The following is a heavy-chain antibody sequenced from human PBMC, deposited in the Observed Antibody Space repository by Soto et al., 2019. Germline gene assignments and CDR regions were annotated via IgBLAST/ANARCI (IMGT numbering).Heavy chain of an antibody. CDR2: IYYSGST. D-gene: IGHD6-19*01. CDR3: ARGSSGWPPRLDY. Sequence: QVQLQESGPGLVKPSETLSLNCTVSGGPISSYYWSWIRQSPGKGLEWIGYIYYSGSTNYNPSLTSRVTISVDTSKNQFCLEWRSVTAADTAVYYCARGSSGWPPRLDYRGQGRLGTVSS. CDR1: GGPISSYY. V-gene: IGHV4-59*01. J-gene: IGHJ4*02.